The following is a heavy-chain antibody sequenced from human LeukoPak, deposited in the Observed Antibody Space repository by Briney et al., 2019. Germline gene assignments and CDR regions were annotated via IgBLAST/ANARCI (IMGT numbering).Heavy chain of an antibody. CDR3: AKSALSRVVTAARYFQH. CDR1: GFTFSSYG. CDR2: ISYDGSNK. J-gene: IGHJ1*01. D-gene: IGHD2-21*02. Sequence: PGRSLRLSCAASGFTFSSYGMHWVCQAPGKGLEWVAVISYDGSNKYYADSVKGRFTISRDNSKNTLYLQMNSLRAEDTAVYYCAKSALSRVVTAARYFQHWGQGTLVTVSS. V-gene: IGHV3-30*18.